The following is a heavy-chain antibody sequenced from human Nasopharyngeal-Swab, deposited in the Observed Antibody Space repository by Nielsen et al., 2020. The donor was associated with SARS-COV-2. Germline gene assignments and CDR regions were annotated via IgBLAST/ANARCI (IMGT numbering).Heavy chain of an antibody. V-gene: IGHV1-8*01. J-gene: IGHJ3*02. D-gene: IGHD6-19*01. Sequence: WVRQAPGQGLEWMGWMNPNSGNTGYAQKFQGRVTMTRNTSISTAHMELSSLRSEDTAVYYRARRVAGSRRAFDIWGQGTMVTVSS. CDR3: ARRVAGSRRAFDI. CDR2: MNPNSGNT.